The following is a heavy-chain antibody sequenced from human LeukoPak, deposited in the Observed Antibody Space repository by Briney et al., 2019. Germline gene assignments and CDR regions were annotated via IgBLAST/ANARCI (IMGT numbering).Heavy chain of an antibody. CDR2: IKSDGSRK. D-gene: IGHD4-11*01. CDR3: ARGRTSGGMTTDIDY. J-gene: IGHJ4*02. CDR1: GFTFRSYW. Sequence: TGGSLRLSCAASGFTFRSYWMHWVRQAPGKGLVWVSRIKSDGSRKSYADSVKGRFTISRDNAKNSLYLQMNSLRAEDTAVYYCARGRTSGGMTTDIDYWGQGTLVTVSS. V-gene: IGHV3-74*01.